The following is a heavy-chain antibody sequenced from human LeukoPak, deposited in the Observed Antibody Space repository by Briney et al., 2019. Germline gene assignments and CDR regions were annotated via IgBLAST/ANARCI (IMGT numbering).Heavy chain of an antibody. J-gene: IGHJ4*02. V-gene: IGHV3-48*04. D-gene: IGHD2-2*01. CDR1: GFTFSSYS. CDR2: ISSSSSTI. Sequence: PGRSLRLSCAASGFTFSSYSMNWVRQAPGKGLEWVSYISSSSSTIYYADSVKGRFTISRDNAKNSLYLQMNSLRAEDTAVYYCARWDKSFYCSSTSCPDYWGQGTLVTVSS. CDR3: ARWDKSFYCSSTSCPDY.